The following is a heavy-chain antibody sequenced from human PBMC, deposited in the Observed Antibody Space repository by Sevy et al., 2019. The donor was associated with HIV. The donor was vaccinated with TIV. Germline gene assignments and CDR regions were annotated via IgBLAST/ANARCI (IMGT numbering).Heavy chain of an antibody. Sequence: ASVKVSCKASGYTFTSYGISWVRQAPGQGLEWMGWISAYNGNTNYAQKLQGRVTMTRDKSTSTAYMELRSLRSDDTALYYCARDYYDSSAYGKDAFDIWGQGTMVTVSS. V-gene: IGHV1-18*01. D-gene: IGHD3-22*01. CDR3: ARDYYDSSAYGKDAFDI. CDR2: ISAYNGNT. CDR1: GYTFTSYG. J-gene: IGHJ3*02.